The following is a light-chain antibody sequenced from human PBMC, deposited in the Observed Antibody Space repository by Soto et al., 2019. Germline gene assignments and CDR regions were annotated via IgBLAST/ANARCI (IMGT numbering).Light chain of an antibody. Sequence: QSALTQPASVSGSPGQSIIISCTGTSSDVGGYNYVYWYQQHPGKAPKLMIYEVSNRPSGVSDRFSGSKSGNTASLTISGLQAEDEADYYCRSYASSSTGVFGGGTKLTVL. CDR1: SSDVGGYNY. V-gene: IGLV2-14*01. J-gene: IGLJ3*02. CDR3: RSYASSSTGV. CDR2: EVS.